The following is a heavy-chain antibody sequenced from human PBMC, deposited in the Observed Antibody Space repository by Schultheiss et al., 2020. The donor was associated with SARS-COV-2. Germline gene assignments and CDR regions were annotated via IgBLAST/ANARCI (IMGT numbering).Heavy chain of an antibody. D-gene: IGHD3-10*01. CDR2: ISSSGSTI. V-gene: IGHV3-48*04. J-gene: IGHJ6*02. CDR3: ARDLRFTIRGSGRPSYYYYYYGMDV. CDR1: GFTFSSYW. Sequence: GESLKISCAASGFTFSSYWMSWVRQAPGKGLEWVSYISSSGSTIYYADSVKGRFTISRDNAKNSLYLQMNSLRAEDTAVYYCARDLRFTIRGSGRPSYYYYYYGMDVWGQGTTVTVSS.